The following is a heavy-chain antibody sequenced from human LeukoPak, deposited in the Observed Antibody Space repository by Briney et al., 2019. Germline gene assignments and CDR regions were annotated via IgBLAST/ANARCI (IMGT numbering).Heavy chain of an antibody. CDR3: ARDQYDSVWGSYRPYFDF. D-gene: IGHD3-16*02. CDR2: ISIYNGNT. J-gene: IGHJ4*02. V-gene: IGHV1-18*01. CDR1: GYTFSSYG. Sequence: ASVKVSCKASGYTFSSYGVSWIRQAPGQGLEWMGSISIYNGNTKYAENFRGRVTMTTDTSTSTAFMELSLRSDDTAMYYCARDQYDSVWGSYRPYFDFWGQGTPVTVSS.